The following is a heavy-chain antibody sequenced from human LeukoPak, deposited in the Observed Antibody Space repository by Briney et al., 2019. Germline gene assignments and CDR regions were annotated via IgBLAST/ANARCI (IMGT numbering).Heavy chain of an antibody. V-gene: IGHV4-34*01. CDR3: ARGLGIFGVSWFDP. Sequence: PSETLSLTCAVYGGSFSGYFWSWIRHPPGRGLEWIGEINHSGSTNYNPSLKSRVNLSVDTSKNQFSPKLTSVTAADTAVYYCARGLGIFGVSWFDPWGQGALVTVSS. CDR2: INHSGST. D-gene: IGHD3-3*01. CDR1: GGSFSGYF. J-gene: IGHJ5*02.